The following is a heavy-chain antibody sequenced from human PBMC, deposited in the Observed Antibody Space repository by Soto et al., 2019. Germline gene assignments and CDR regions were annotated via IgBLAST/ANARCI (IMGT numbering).Heavy chain of an antibody. CDR1: GFTFSDYY. J-gene: IGHJ4*02. Sequence: PGGSLRLSCAASGFTFSDYYMSWIRQAPGKGLEWVSYISSSGRTVYHADSVKGRFTISRDNAKNSLYLQMNSLRSEDTAVYYCARDRSDYDSSGLRWGQGTLVTVSS. CDR2: ISSSGRTV. CDR3: ARDRSDYDSSGLR. D-gene: IGHD3-22*01. V-gene: IGHV3-11*01.